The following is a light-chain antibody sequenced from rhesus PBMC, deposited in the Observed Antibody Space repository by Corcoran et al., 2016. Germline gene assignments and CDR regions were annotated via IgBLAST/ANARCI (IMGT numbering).Light chain of an antibody. J-gene: IGKJ2*01. V-gene: IGKV3-53*01. CDR2: GAS. CDR1: QSVSSY. Sequence: QVILTQSPATLSLSPGERATLSCRASQSVSSYLAWYQQKPGQAPRLLIYGASSRATGIPDRFSGSGSVTEFTLTISSLGPEDFAVYYCQKYSSSPYNFGQGTKVEIK. CDR3: QKYSSSPYN.